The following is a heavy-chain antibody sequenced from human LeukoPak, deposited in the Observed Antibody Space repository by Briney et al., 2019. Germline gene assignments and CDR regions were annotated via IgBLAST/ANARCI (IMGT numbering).Heavy chain of an antibody. Sequence: PGGSLRLSCVASGFTFSNYWMHWVRQAPGKGLLCLSYINSDASTTPSAYSVKGRFTISRDNAKIPLYLQMNSLRAEDTAVYYCTRDSSXPGIWGLGTMVTVSS. CDR3: TRDSSXPGI. V-gene: IGHV3-74*03. CDR2: INSDASTT. CDR1: GFTFSNYW. J-gene: IGHJ3*02.